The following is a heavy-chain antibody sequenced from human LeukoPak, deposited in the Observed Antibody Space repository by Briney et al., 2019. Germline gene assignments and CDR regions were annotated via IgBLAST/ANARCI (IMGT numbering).Heavy chain of an antibody. CDR1: GFTFGDYA. J-gene: IGHJ5*02. CDR2: IRSKAYGGTT. V-gene: IGHV3-49*04. CDR3: TRDIQGYGSGSYNP. Sequence: PGRSLRLSCTASGFTFGDYAMSWVRQAPGKGLEWVGFIRSKAYGGTTEYAASVKGRFTISRDDSKSIAYLQMNSLKTENTAVYHCTRDIQGYGSGSYNPWGQGTLVTVSS. D-gene: IGHD3-10*01.